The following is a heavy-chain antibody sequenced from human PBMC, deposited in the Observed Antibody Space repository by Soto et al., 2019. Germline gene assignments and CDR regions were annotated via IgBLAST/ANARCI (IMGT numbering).Heavy chain of an antibody. CDR3: ASEAAGDFIDY. CDR2: ISSGSTTI. D-gene: IGHD3-16*01. Sequence: EVQLVESGGGLVQPGGSLRLSCAASGFTFSYYSMNWVRQAPGKGLEWVSYISSGSTTIYYAESVKGRFTISRDNGKNSLYLQMNSLRAEDTAVYYCASEAAGDFIDYWGQGTLVTVSS. J-gene: IGHJ4*02. V-gene: IGHV3-48*01. CDR1: GFTFSYYS.